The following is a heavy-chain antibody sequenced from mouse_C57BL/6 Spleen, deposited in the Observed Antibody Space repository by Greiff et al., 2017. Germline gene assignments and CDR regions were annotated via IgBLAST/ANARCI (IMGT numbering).Heavy chain of an antibody. Sequence: EVKLEESGGGLVQPGGSMKLSCVASGFTFSNYWMNWVRQSPEKGLEWVAQIRLKSDNYATHYAESVKGRFTISRDDSKSSVYLQMNNLRAEDTGIYYCTGGHYGSSYWYFDVWGTGTTVTVSS. CDR3: TGGHYGSSYWYFDV. J-gene: IGHJ1*03. D-gene: IGHD1-1*01. V-gene: IGHV6-3*01. CDR1: GFTFSNYW. CDR2: IRLKSDNYAT.